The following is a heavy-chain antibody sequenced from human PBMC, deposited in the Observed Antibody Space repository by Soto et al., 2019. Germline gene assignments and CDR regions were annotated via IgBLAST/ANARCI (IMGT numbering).Heavy chain of an antibody. Sequence: GGSLRLSCAASGFTFSSCAMGWVRQAPGKGLEWVSDIIDSGGSTYYADAVKGRFTISRDNSKSTLYLQMDSLRAEDTAVYYFGKERSYSYYDGEDVWGQGTTVTVSS. D-gene: IGHD1-26*01. J-gene: IGHJ6*02. CDR3: GKERSYSYYDGEDV. CDR2: IIDSGGST. V-gene: IGHV3-23*01. CDR1: GFTFSSCA.